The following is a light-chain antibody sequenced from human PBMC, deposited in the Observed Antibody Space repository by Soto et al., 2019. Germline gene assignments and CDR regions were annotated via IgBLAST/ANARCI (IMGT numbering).Light chain of an antibody. CDR2: AAS. CDR1: QSISSY. V-gene: IGKV1-39*01. CDR3: QQSHSTPLFT. J-gene: IGKJ3*01. Sequence: DIQMTQSPSSLSASVGDRVTITCRASQSISSYLNWYQQKPGKAPKLLIYAASSLQIGFPSRFSGSGSGTDFTLTISSLQPEDFATYYCQQSHSTPLFTFGPVTKVDIK.